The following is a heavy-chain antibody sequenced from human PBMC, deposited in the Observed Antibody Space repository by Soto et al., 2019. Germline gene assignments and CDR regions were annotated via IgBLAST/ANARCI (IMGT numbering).Heavy chain of an antibody. V-gene: IGHV3-9*01. CDR2: ISWNSGSI. D-gene: IGHD6-19*01. J-gene: IGHJ4*02. Sequence: EVQLVESGGGLVQPGRSLRLSCAASGFTFDDYAMHWVRQAPGKGLEWVSGISWNSGSIGYADSVKGRFTISRDNAKNSLYLQMNSLRAEDTALYYCAKAYSSGWREVVDYWGQGTLVTVSS. CDR1: GFTFDDYA. CDR3: AKAYSSGWREVVDY.